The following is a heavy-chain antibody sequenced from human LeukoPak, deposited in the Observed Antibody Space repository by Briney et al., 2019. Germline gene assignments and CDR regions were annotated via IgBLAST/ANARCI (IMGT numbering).Heavy chain of an antibody. CDR1: GYTFTSYY. J-gene: IGHJ4*02. CDR2: INPSGGST. Sequence: ASVKVSCKASGYTFTSYYMHWVRQAPGQGLAWMGIINPSGGSTSYAQKFQGRVTMTRNTSISTAYMELSSLRSEDTAVYYCARSYSSSGDLDYWGQGTLVTVSS. V-gene: IGHV1-46*01. CDR3: ARSYSSSGDLDY. D-gene: IGHD6-6*01.